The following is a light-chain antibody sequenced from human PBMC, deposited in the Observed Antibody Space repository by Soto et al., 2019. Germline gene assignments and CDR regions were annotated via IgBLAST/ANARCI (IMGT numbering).Light chain of an antibody. CDR3: LVGTHGVT. CDR1: QILVHSDGRTY. CDR2: KVS. V-gene: IGKV2-30*02. Sequence: LMTQSPLCLAVTLGRPSAISCRSSQILVHSDGRTYLSWFQQRPGQSPRXLIYKVSNRDSGVPDRFSGGGSGTDFTLRISRLEAEDVGVYYCLVGTHGVTFGQGTRLEIK. J-gene: IGKJ5*01.